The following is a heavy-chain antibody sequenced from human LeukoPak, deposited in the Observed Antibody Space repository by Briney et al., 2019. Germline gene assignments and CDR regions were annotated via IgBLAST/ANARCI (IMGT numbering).Heavy chain of an antibody. V-gene: IGHV4-39*01. CDR1: GGSISSSSYY. CDR2: INYSGST. Sequence: PSETLSLTCTVSGGSISSSSYYWGWIRQPPGKGLEWIGSINYSGSTYYNPSLKSRVTISVDTSKNQFSLKLSSVTAADTAVYYCARRPQSYIDVRGKGTTVTVSS. CDR3: ARRPQSYIDV. J-gene: IGHJ6*03.